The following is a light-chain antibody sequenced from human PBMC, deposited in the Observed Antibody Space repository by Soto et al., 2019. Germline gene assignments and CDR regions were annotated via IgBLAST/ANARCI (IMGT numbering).Light chain of an antibody. CDR2: EVS. V-gene: IGLV2-18*02. J-gene: IGLJ1*01. Sequence: QSALTQPPSVSGSPGQSVTISCTGTSGDVGGYNRVSWYQQPPGTAPKLIIYEVSNRPSGVPDRFSGSKSGDTASLTISGLQAEEEADYYCSSYTSISTYVFGTGTKLTVL. CDR3: SSYTSISTYV. CDR1: SGDVGGYNR.